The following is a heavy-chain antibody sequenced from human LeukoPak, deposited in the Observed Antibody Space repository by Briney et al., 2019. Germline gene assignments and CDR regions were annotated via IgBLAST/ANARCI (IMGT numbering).Heavy chain of an antibody. D-gene: IGHD3-9*01. CDR2: VYWDDDK. CDR3: AHSLPILTGFYDAFDV. J-gene: IGHJ3*01. Sequence: AXVYWDDDKRYSPSLKSRLTITKDTSKNQVVLTMTNMDPVDTATYYCAHSLPILTGFYDAFDVWGQGTMVTVSS. V-gene: IGHV2-5*02.